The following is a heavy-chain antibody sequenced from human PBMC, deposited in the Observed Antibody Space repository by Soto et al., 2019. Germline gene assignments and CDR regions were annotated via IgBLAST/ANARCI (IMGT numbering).Heavy chain of an antibody. D-gene: IGHD5-18*01. CDR1: GGSISSYY. J-gene: IGHJ6*02. V-gene: IGHV4-59*01. CDR2: IYYSGST. CDR3: ARRRGYSYGYEGYYYYYGMDV. Sequence: QVQLQESGPGLVKPSETLSLTCTVSGGSISSYYWSWIRQPPGKGLEWIGYIYYSGSTNYNPSLKSRVTISVDTSKNQFSLKLSSVTAADTAVYYCARRRGYSYGYEGYYYYYGMDVWGQGITVTVSS.